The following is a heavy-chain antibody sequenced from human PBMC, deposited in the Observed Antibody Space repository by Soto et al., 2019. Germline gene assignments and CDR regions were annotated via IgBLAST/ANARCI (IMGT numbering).Heavy chain of an antibody. CDR3: ARVKGSGYHNWFDP. CDR2: IYHSGST. J-gene: IGHJ5*02. CDR1: GGSISSGGYS. V-gene: IGHV4-30-2*01. D-gene: IGHD3-22*01. Sequence: SETLSLTCAVSGGSISSGGYSWSWIRQPPGKGLEWIGYIYHSGSTYYNPSLKSRVTISVDRSKNQFSLKLSSVTAADTAVYYCARVKGSGYHNWFDPWGQGTLVTVSS.